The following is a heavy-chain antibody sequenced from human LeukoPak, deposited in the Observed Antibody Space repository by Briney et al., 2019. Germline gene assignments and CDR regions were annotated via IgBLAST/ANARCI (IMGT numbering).Heavy chain of an antibody. J-gene: IGHJ4*02. D-gene: IGHD3-3*01. CDR2: IYHSGST. CDR3: ARHGPYYDFWSGQRYYFDY. V-gene: IGHV4-38-2*01. CDR1: GYSISSGYY. Sequence: PSETLSLTCAVSGYSISSGYYWGWIRPPPGKGLEWIGIIYHSGSTYYNPSLKSRVSISVDTSKNQFSLKLSSVTAADTAVYYCARHGPYYDFWSGQRYYFDYWGQGTLVTVSS.